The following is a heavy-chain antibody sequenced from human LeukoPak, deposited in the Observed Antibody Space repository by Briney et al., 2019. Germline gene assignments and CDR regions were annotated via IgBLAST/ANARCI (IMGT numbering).Heavy chain of an antibody. J-gene: IGHJ3*02. CDR1: GFTFSSRA. D-gene: IGHD6-19*01. CDR2: ISSNGGST. Sequence: PGGSLRLSCAASGFTFSSRAMHWVRQAPGKGLEYVSAISSNGGSTYYANSVKGRFTISRDNSKNTLYLQMGSLTTEDMAVYYCARGLALNIAVAANGAFDIWGQGTMVTVSS. CDR3: ARGLALNIAVAANGAFDI. V-gene: IGHV3-64*01.